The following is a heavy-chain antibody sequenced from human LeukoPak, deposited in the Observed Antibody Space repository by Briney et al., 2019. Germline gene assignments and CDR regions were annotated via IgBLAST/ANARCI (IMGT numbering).Heavy chain of an antibody. Sequence: NSSETLSLTCTVSGGSISSSSYYWGWIRQPPGKGLEWIGSIYYSGSTYYNPSLKSRVTISVDTSKNQFSLKLSSVTAADTAVYYCARSPLGVGATRPNFGSVFFGFWSYFDYWGQGTLVTVSS. V-gene: IGHV4-39*01. J-gene: IGHJ4*02. D-gene: IGHD1-26*01. CDR3: ARSPLGVGATRPNFGSVFFGFWSYFDY. CDR2: IYYSGST. CDR1: GGSISSSSYY.